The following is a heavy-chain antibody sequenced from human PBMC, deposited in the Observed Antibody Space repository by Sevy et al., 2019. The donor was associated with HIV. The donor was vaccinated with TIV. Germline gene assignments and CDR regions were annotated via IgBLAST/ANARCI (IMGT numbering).Heavy chain of an antibody. CDR3: ARETAADAFDV. J-gene: IGHJ3*01. CDR1: AFTFSSYD. V-gene: IGHV3-13*01. CDR2: IGLSGDT. D-gene: IGHD6-13*01. Sequence: GGSLRLSCAATAFTFSSYDMHWVRQVAGKGLEWVSSIGLSGDTYFAGSVKGRFTISRDNVKNYLYLQMSSLRAGDTAVYYCARETAADAFDVRGQGTFVTVSS.